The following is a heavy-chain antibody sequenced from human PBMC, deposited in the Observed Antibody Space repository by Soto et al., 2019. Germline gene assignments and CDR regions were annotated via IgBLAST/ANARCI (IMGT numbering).Heavy chain of an antibody. CDR1: GGSISSYY. V-gene: IGHV4-59*12. CDR2: IYYSGST. CDR3: ARLDGPYYYYYGMDV. J-gene: IGHJ6*02. Sequence: SETLSLTCTVSGGSISSYYWSWIRQPPGKGLEWIGYIYYSGSTNYNPSLKSRVTISVDTSKNQFSLKLSSVTAADTAVYYCARLDGPYYYYYGMDVWGQGTTVTVSS.